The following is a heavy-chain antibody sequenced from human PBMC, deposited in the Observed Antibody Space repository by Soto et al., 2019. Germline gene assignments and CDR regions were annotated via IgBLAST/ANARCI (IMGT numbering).Heavy chain of an antibody. CDR3: ARVLAARASRAFDY. J-gene: IGHJ4*02. CDR1: GGSISSSSYY. Sequence: SETLSLTCTVSGGSISSSSYYWGWIRQPPGKGLEWIGSIYYSGSTYYNPSLKSRVTISVATSKNQFSLKLSSVTAADTAVYYWARVLAARASRAFDYWGQGTLGTVSS. V-gene: IGHV4-39*07. CDR2: IYYSGST. D-gene: IGHD6-6*01.